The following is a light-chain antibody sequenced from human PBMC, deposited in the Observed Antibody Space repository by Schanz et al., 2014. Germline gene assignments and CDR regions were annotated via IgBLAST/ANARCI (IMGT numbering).Light chain of an antibody. V-gene: IGKV1-33*01. CDR1: QDITNH. CDR2: GAS. J-gene: IGKJ4*01. CDR3: QQYDNFPPT. Sequence: DIQMTQSPSSLSASVGDRVTITCQASQDITNHLNWYQQKPGKAPKLLIYGASNLETGVPSRFSGSGSGTDFTFTISSLHPEDVATYYCQQYDNFPPTFGGGTKVEIK.